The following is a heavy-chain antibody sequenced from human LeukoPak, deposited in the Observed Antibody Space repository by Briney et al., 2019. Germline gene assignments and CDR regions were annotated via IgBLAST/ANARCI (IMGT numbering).Heavy chain of an antibody. CDR3: AKVASPITHDDFDI. D-gene: IGHD5-24*01. J-gene: IGHJ3*02. V-gene: IGHV3-30*02. CDR2: IRYDGSNK. Sequence: PGGSLRLSCAASGFTSSSYGMHWVRQAPGKGLEWVAFIRYDGSNKYYADPVKGRFTISRDNSKNTLYLQMNSLRAEDTAVYYCAKVASPITHDDFDIWGQGTMVTVSS. CDR1: GFTSSSYG.